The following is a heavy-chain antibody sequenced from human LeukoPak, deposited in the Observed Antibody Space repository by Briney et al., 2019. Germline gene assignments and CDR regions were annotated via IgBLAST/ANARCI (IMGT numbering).Heavy chain of an antibody. CDR2: ISYDGSNK. J-gene: IGHJ4*02. CDR1: GFTFSSYA. Sequence: PGGSLRLSCAASGFTFSSYAMSWVRQAPGKGLEWVAVISYDGSNKYYADSVKGRFTISRDNSKNTLYLQMNSLRAEDTAVYYCARDSDYYGSGSSEFDYWGQGTLVTVSS. CDR3: ARDSDYYGSGSSEFDY. D-gene: IGHD3-10*01. V-gene: IGHV3-30-3*01.